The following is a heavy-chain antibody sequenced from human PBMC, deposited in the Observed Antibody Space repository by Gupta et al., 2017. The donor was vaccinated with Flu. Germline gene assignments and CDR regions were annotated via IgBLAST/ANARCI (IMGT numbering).Heavy chain of an antibody. CDR3: ARRSAGRNWFDP. CDR2: IYHSGSI. J-gene: IGHJ5*02. D-gene: IGHD6-25*01. V-gene: IGHV4-4*02. Sequence: GSWVRQPPGKGLEWIGEIYHSGSINYNPSLKSRVTISVDKSKNQFSLNLSSVTAADTAVYYCARRSAGRNWFDPWGQGTLVTVSS.